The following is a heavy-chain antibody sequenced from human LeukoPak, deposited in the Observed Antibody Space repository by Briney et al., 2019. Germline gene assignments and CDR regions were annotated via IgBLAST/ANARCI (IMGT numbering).Heavy chain of an antibody. CDR3: ARGSAGSQWDY. J-gene: IGHJ4*02. Sequence: PSETLSLTCTVSGGSISSYYWSWIRQPPGKGLEWIGYIYYSGSTNYNPSLKSRVTISVDTSKNQFSLKLSSVTAADTAVYYCARGSAGSQWDYWGQGTLVTVSS. D-gene: IGHD6-19*01. CDR2: IYYSGST. V-gene: IGHV4-59*01. CDR1: GGSISSYY.